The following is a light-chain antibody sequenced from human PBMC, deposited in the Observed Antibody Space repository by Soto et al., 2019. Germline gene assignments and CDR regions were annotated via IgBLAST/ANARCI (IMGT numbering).Light chain of an antibody. V-gene: IGKV3-15*01. J-gene: IGKJ1*01. CDR1: QSVGAT. CDR3: QQYADWPTT. CDR2: GAS. Sequence: EIVMTQSPVTLSVFPWERATLSCRASQSVGATVAWYNQRPGQAPRLLISGASTRATGVPARVSASGSGTAFTLTITSLQSDDFGVYYCQQYADWPTTFGQGTRVEIK.